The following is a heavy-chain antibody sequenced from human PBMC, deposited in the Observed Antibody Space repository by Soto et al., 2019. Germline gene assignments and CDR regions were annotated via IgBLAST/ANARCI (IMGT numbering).Heavy chain of an antibody. J-gene: IGHJ6*02. Sequence: QVQLVQSGAEVKKPGSSVKVSCKASGGTFSSYAISWVRQAPGQGLEWMGGIIPIFGTANYAQKFQGRVTITADESTSIAYMELSSLRSEDTAVYYCARLREWGTNSDGHNRGGDYYYGMDVWGQGTTVTVSS. V-gene: IGHV1-69*01. CDR1: GGTFSSYA. CDR3: ARLREWGTNSDGHNRGGDYYYGMDV. D-gene: IGHD5-18*01. CDR2: IIPIFGTA.